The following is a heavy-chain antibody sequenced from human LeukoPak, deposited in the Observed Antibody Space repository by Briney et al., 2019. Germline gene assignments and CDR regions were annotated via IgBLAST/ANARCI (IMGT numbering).Heavy chain of an antibody. D-gene: IGHD2-21*01. CDR1: GYTFTSYG. J-gene: IGHJ3*02. CDR2: ISAYNGNT. CDR3: ARDAPIPSHRDAFDI. V-gene: IGHV1-18*01. Sequence: ASVKVSCKASGYTFTSYGISWVRQAPGQGLEWMGWISAYNGNTNYAQKLQGRVTMTTDTSTSTAYMELRSLRSDDTAVYYCARDAPIPSHRDAFDIWGQGTLVTVSS.